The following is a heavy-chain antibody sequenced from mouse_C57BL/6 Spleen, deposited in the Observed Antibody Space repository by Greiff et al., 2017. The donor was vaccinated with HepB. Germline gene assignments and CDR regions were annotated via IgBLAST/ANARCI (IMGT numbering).Heavy chain of an antibody. CDR1: GFTFSDYY. Sequence: EVMLVESEGGLVQPGSSMKLSCTASGFTFSDYYMAWVRQVPEKGLEWVANINYDGSSTYYLDSLKSRFIISRDNAKNILYLQMSSLKSEDTATYYCAREGIYGNRDAMDYWGQGTSVTVSS. J-gene: IGHJ4*01. CDR3: AREGIYGNRDAMDY. V-gene: IGHV5-16*01. CDR2: INYDGSST. D-gene: IGHD2-1*01.